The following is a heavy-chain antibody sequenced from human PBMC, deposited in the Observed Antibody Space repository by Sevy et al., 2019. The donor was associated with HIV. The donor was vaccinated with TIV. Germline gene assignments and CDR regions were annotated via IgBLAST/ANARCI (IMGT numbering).Heavy chain of an antibody. CDR3: AREYCSRGSCVFAY. Sequence: GGSLRLSCVVSGFDIRSNYMSWVRQAPGKGLEWVSHIYAGGTAYYADSVKGRFTFSRDGSKTTVSLQMRSLRVEDSAVYYCAREYCSRGSCVFAYGGQGIQVTVSS. V-gene: IGHV3-53*01. D-gene: IGHD2-15*01. J-gene: IGHJ4*02. CDR2: IYAGGTA. CDR1: GFDIRSNY.